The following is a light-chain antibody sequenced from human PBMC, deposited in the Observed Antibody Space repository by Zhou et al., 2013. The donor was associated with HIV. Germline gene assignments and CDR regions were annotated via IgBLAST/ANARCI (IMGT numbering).Light chain of an antibody. J-gene: IGKJ1*01. V-gene: IGKV1-17*01. CDR1: QGIRND. Sequence: DIQMTQSPSSLSASVGDRVTITCRASQGIRNDLGWYQQKPGKAPKLLIYKASSLEGGVPSRFSGSGSGTEFTLTISSLQPDDSAIYYCQEYNSDSWTFGQGTRVEV. CDR3: QEYNSDSWT. CDR2: KAS.